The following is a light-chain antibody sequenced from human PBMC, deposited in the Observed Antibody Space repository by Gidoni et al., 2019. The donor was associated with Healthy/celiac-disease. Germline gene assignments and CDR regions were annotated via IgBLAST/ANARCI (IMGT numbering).Light chain of an antibody. J-gene: IGLJ2*01. Sequence: SYELTQPPSVSVSPGPTASITCSGDKLGDKYACWYQQKPGQSPVLVIYQDSKRPSGIPERFSGSNSGNTATLTISGTQAMDEADYYCQAWDSSPQVVFGGGTKLTVL. CDR1: KLGDKY. V-gene: IGLV3-1*01. CDR3: QAWDSSPQVV. CDR2: QDS.